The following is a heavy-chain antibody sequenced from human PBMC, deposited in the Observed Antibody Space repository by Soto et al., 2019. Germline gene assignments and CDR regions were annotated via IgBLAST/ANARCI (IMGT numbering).Heavy chain of an antibody. CDR2: INPSGGST. J-gene: IGHJ3*02. CDR3: ARAVYSGPRYGAFDI. CDR1: GYTFTSYY. D-gene: IGHD1-26*01. V-gene: IGHV1-46*01. Sequence: ASVKVSCKASGYTFTSYYMHWVRQAPGQGLEWMGIINPSGGSTSYAQKFQGRVTMTRDTSTSTVYMELSSLRSEDTAVYYCARAVYSGPRYGAFDIWGQGTMVTVSS.